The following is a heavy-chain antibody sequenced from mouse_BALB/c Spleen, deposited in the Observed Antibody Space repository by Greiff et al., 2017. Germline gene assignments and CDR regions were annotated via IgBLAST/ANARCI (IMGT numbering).Heavy chain of an antibody. CDR1: GYTFTSYW. J-gene: IGHJ2*01. D-gene: IGHD2-1*01. CDR2: INPSTGYT. Sequence: VQLQQSGAELAKPGASVKMSCKASGYTFTSYWMHWVKQRPGQGLEWIGYINPSTGYTEYNQKFKDKATLTADKSSSTAYMQLSSLTSEDSAVYYCARGGLYGNYYFDYWGQGTTLTVSS. V-gene: IGHV1-7*01. CDR3: ARGGLYGNYYFDY.